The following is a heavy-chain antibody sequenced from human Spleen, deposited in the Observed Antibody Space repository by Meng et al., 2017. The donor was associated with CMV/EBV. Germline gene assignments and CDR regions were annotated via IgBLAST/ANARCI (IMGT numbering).Heavy chain of an antibody. J-gene: IGHJ4*02. V-gene: IGHV4-34*01. CDR1: GGSFSGYY. D-gene: IGHD5-24*01. Sequence: QGQLQQWGAGLLKPSGTLSPTFAVDGGSFSGYYWSWIRQPPGKGLEWIGEINHSGSTNYNPSLKSRVTISVDTSKNQFSLKLSSVTAADTAVYYCARVVEMATPYFDYWGQGTLVTVSS. CDR2: INHSGST. CDR3: ARVVEMATPYFDY.